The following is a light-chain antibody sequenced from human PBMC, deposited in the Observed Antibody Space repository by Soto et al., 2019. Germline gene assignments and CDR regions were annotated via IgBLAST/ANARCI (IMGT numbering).Light chain of an antibody. CDR3: SSYTSSSTL. V-gene: IGLV2-14*01. J-gene: IGLJ2*01. CDR1: SSDVGGYNY. CDR2: DVS. Sequence: QSALTQPASVSGSPGQSITISCTGTSSDVGGYNYVSWYQQHPGKAPKLMIYDVSNRPSGVSKRFSGSKSGNTGSLTISGLQAEDEADYYCSSYTSSSTLFGGGTKLTVL.